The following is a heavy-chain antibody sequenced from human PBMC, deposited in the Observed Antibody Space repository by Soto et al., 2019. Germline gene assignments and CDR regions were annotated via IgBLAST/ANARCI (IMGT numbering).Heavy chain of an antibody. D-gene: IGHD1-1*01. CDR2: IYYSGSTT. CDR3: ASHRHNPIFYP. J-gene: IGHJ5*02. Sequence: QLQLQESGPGLVKPSETLSLTCTVSGGSISSSSYYWGWVRQPPGKGLEWSGSIYYSGSTTYYNPALKGRVTISVDTSETQVSLQLTSVTAADTAVYYCASHRHNPIFYPWGQGTLVIVSS. CDR1: GGSISSSSYY. V-gene: IGHV4-39*01.